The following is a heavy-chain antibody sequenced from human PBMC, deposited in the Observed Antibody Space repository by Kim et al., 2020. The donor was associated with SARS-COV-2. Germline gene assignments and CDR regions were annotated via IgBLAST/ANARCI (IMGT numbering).Heavy chain of an antibody. J-gene: IGHJ4*02. CDR3: ASISVQRGRRPFYC. V-gene: IGHV4-34*01. D-gene: IGHD1-1*01. Sequence: NPTLQSRVSISVDTSKKHFSLKLSSVTAADTAVYYCASISVQRGRRPFYCWGQGTLVTVSS.